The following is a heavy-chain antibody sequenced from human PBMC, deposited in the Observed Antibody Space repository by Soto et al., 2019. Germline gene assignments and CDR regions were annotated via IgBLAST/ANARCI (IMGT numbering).Heavy chain of an antibody. V-gene: IGHV3-66*01. CDR1: GFTVSNSY. J-gene: IGHJ5*02. D-gene: IGHD4-17*01. CDR3: ARSPTRTNYADYFDP. CDR2: IYSGGGT. Sequence: EVQLVESGGGLVQPGGSLRLSCAASGFTVSNSYMSWVRQAPGKGLEYVSVIYSGGGTYYADSVKGRFTISRDNSKNTLYLQRNSLGAEDTAVYYCARSPTRTNYADYFDPWGQGTLVTVSS.